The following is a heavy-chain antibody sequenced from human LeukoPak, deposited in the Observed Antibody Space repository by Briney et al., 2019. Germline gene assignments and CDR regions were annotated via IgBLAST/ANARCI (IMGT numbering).Heavy chain of an antibody. CDR2: IYNSGTT. Sequence: GGSRRLSCAASGFTVSSSYMSWVRQAPGKGLEWVSVIYNSGTTYYADSVKGRFTISRDNSKNTLYLQMNSLRVDDTAVYYCANYNSCPFDYWCQGTLVTVSS. J-gene: IGHJ4*02. D-gene: IGHD1-14*01. CDR3: ANYNSCPFDY. CDR1: GFTVSSSY. V-gene: IGHV3-66*01.